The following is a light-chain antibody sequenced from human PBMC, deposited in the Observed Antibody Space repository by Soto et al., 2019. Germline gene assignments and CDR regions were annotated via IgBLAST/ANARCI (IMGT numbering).Light chain of an antibody. Sequence: QSALTQPASVSGSPGQSITISFTGTSSDVGGYNYVSWYQQHPGKAPKLMIYEVSNRPSGVSNRFSGSESGNTASLTISGLQSEDEADYYCSSYTSSRTLVFGGGTQLTVL. CDR3: SSYTSSRTLV. V-gene: IGLV2-14*01. CDR2: EVS. J-gene: IGLJ2*01. CDR1: SSDVGGYNY.